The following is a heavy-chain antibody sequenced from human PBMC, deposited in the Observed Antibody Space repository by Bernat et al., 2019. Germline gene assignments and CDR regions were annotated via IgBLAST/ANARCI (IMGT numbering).Heavy chain of an antibody. D-gene: IGHD3-9*01. J-gene: IGHJ3*02. CDR2: ISYDGSNK. V-gene: IGHV3-30-3*01. CDR3: ARDSGFLSVDWYDAFDI. CDR1: GFTFSDYY. Sequence: QVQLVESGGGLVKPGGSLRLSCAASGFTFSDYYMSWIRQAPGKGLEWVAVISYDGSNKYYADSVKGRFTISRDNSKNTLYLQMNSLRAEDTAVYYCARDSGFLSVDWYDAFDIWGQGTMVTVSS.